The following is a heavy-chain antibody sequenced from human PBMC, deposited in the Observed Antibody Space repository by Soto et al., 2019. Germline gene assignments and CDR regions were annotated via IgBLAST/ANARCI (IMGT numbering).Heavy chain of an antibody. CDR2: IYYSGST. D-gene: IGHD3-10*01. CDR1: GGSISSSSYY. V-gene: IGHV4-39*01. J-gene: IGHJ3*02. Sequence: QLQLQESGPGLVKPSETLSLTCTVSGGSISSSSYYWGWIRQPPGKGLEWIGSIYYSGSTYYNPSLKSRVTISADTSKNQFSLKLSSVTAADTAVYYCARPHSGSGSYYDPDAFDIWGQGTMVTVSS. CDR3: ARPHSGSGSYYDPDAFDI.